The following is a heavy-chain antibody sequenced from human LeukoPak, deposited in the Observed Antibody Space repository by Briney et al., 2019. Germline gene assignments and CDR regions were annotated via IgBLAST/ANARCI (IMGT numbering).Heavy chain of an antibody. D-gene: IGHD2/OR15-2a*01. V-gene: IGHV3-11*06. CDR1: GFTFSDYY. CDR3: VKVGISTYEH. CDR2: ISSSSSYT. J-gene: IGHJ1*01. Sequence: GGSLRLSCAASGFTFSDYYMSWTRQAPGKGLEWVSYISSSSSYTNYADSVKGRFTISRDNSKNTLYLQMSSLRPEDTAMYCCVKVGISTYEHWGRGTLVTVSS.